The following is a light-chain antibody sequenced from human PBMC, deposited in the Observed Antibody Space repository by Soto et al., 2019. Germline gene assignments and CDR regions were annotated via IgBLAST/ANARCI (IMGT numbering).Light chain of an antibody. CDR1: SSNIGSNT. CDR3: AACYDSLNGYAV. CDR2: SNN. J-gene: IGLJ7*01. V-gene: IGLV1-44*01. Sequence: QSVLTQPPSASGTPGQRVTISCSGSSSNIGSNTVNWYQQLPGTSPKLLIYSNNQRPSGVPDRFSGSKSGTSASLAISGLQSEDEADYYCAACYDSLNGYAVFGGGTQLTVL.